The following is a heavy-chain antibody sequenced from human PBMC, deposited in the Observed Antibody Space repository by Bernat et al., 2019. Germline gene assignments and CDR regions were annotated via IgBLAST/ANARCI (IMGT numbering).Heavy chain of an antibody. V-gene: IGHV4-34*01. D-gene: IGHD3-10*01. Sequence: QVQLQQWGAGLLKPSETLSLTCAVYGGSFSGYYWSWIRQPPGKGLEWIGEINHSGSTNYNPSLKSRVTISVDTSKKQTTLTLSSVTAEDTAEYYCARITMVRGISRWGQGPLVTVSS. J-gene: IGHJ4*02. CDR2: INHSGST. CDR3: ARITMVRGISR. CDR1: GGSFSGYY.